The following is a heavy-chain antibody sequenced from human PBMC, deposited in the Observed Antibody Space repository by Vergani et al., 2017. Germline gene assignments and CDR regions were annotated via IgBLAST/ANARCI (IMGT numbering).Heavy chain of an antibody. V-gene: IGHV3-21*01. CDR3: ARGGQLVWF. D-gene: IGHD6-6*01. CDR2: ISGRSNYI. CDR1: GFSLSTYS. Sequence: EVQLQESGGGLVKPGGSLRVSCAASGFSLSTYSINWVRQAPGKGLEWVSSISGRSNYIYYADSLKGRFTISRDNSKNSLYLQMNSLRVEDTAVYYCARGGQLVWFWGQGTLVTVSS. J-gene: IGHJ4*02.